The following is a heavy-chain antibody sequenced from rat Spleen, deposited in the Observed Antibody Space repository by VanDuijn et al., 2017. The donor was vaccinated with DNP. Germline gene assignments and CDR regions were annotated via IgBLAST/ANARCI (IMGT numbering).Heavy chain of an antibody. Sequence: EVQLVESGGGLVQPGRSLKLSCAASGFSFSGFYMAWVRQAPTKGLEWVAYIGSDGYAPYYGDSVKGRFTISRDNAKSTLYLQMNSLRSEDMATYYCARRSYYDGYYWYFDFWGPGTMVTVSS. V-gene: IGHV5-22*01. CDR2: IGSDGYAP. CDR3: ARRSYYDGYYWYFDF. J-gene: IGHJ1*01. CDR1: GFSFSGFY. D-gene: IGHD1-12*03.